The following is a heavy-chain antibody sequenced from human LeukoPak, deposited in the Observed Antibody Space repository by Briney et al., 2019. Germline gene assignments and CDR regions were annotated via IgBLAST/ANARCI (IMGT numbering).Heavy chain of an antibody. V-gene: IGHV3-30-3*01. D-gene: IGHD3-3*01. CDR1: GFTFSSYA. J-gene: IGHJ6*02. Sequence: QPGRSLRLSCAASGFTFSSYAMHWVRQAPGKGLEWVAVISYDGSNKYYADSMKGRFTISRDNSKNTLYLQMNSLRTEDTAVYYCARDLTIFGVVNFPGDVWGQGTTVTVSS. CDR2: ISYDGSNK. CDR3: ARDLTIFGVVNFPGDV.